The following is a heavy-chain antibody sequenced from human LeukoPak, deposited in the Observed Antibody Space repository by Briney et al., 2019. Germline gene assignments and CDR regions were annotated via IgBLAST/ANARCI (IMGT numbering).Heavy chain of an antibody. J-gene: IGHJ3*02. CDR3: ARQTGDDALDI. V-gene: IGHV1-2*02. D-gene: IGHD7-27*01. CDR1: GYTLTRHY. CDR2: ISPHSGFT. Sequence: GASVKVSCKASGYTLTRHYIHWVRQAPGQGLEWMGWISPHSGFTMYRQRFQGRVTMTTDTSISTAFLEVRRLRSDDTAAYYCARQTGDDALDIWGQGTMITV.